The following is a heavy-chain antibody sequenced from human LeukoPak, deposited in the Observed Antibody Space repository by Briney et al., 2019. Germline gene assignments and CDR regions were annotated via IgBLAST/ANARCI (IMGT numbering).Heavy chain of an antibody. J-gene: IGHJ4*02. D-gene: IGHD3-10*01. CDR2: MNPNSGNT. V-gene: IGHV1-8*01. Sequence: GASVKVSFKAPGYTFTSYDINWVRQATGQGLEWMGWMNPNSGNTGYAQKFQGRVTMTRNTSISTAYMELSSLRSEDTAVYYCARGGPHRQLLWFGELPYYFDYWGQGTLVTVSS. CDR1: GYTFTSYD. CDR3: ARGGPHRQLLWFGELPYYFDY.